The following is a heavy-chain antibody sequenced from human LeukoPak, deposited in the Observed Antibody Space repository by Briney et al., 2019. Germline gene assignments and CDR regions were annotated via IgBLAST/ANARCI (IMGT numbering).Heavy chain of an antibody. CDR3: AKGYCSSTSCYIYNY. J-gene: IGHJ4*02. V-gene: IGHV3-30*02. CDR1: GFIFSNGA. Sequence: GGSLRLSCAASGFIFSNGAMHWVRQAPGKGLEWVAFIWFDGSNKHYADSVKGRFTISRDNAKNSLYLQMNSLRAEDTALYYCAKGYCSSTSCYIYNYWGQGTLVTVSS. CDR2: IWFDGSNK. D-gene: IGHD2-2*02.